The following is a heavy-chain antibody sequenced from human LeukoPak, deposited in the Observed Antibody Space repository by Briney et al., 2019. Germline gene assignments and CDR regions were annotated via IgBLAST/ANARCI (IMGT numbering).Heavy chain of an antibody. Sequence: GGSLRLSCAASGFTFRSYGMQWVRQAPGKGLEWVAIIWYDGSNKYYADSMKGRFTISRDNSKNMLYLQMNSLRAEDTDVYYCARVAGHDIRGLITYYFDDWGQGTLVTVSS. CDR1: GFTFRSYG. V-gene: IGHV3-33*01. CDR2: IWYDGSNK. D-gene: IGHD3-10*01. CDR3: ARVAGHDIRGLITYYFDD. J-gene: IGHJ4*02.